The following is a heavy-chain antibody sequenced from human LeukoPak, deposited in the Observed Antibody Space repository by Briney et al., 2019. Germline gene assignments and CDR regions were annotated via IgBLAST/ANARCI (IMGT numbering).Heavy chain of an antibody. D-gene: IGHD2-2*01. CDR2: INPNSGST. CDR1: GGTFSSYT. CDR3: ARGRSSTLEIDY. Sequence: ASVKVSCKASGGTFSSYTISWVRHAPGQGLEWMGRINPNSGSTNYAQKFQGRVTMTRDTSISTAYMELSRLRSDDTAVYYCARGRSSTLEIDYWGQGTLVTVSS. J-gene: IGHJ4*02. V-gene: IGHV1-2*06.